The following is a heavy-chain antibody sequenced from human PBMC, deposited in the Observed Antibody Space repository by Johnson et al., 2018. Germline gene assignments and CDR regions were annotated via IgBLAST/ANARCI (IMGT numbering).Heavy chain of an antibody. V-gene: IGHV3-30*03. J-gene: IGHJ6*02. CDR2: ISYDGTNK. D-gene: IGHD3-9*01. CDR3: ARCYDSYYYYGMDV. CDR1: GFTFSSSG. Sequence: VQLVETGGGVVQPRRSLRLSCAASGFTFSSSGMHWVRLAPGKGLEWVAVISYDGTNKYYADSVKGRFTLSRDNAKNTLYLQMNSLRAEDTAVYYCARCYDSYYYYGMDVWGQGTTVTVSS.